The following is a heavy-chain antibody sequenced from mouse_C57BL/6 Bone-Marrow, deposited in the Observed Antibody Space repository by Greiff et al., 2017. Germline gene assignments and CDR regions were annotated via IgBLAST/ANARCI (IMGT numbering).Heavy chain of an antibody. CDR2: IRSKSSYYAT. CDR3: MKGRGYGYFDV. CDR1: GFTFNTYA. V-gene: IGHV10-3*01. Sequence: GGGLVQPNGSLKLSCAASGFTFNTYAMHWVRQAPGKGLEWVASIRSKSSYYATYYAESVKERYTMSRDDSQSMLYLQMNNMKTEDTAMYYSMKGRGYGYFDVWGTGTTVTVSS. J-gene: IGHJ1*03.